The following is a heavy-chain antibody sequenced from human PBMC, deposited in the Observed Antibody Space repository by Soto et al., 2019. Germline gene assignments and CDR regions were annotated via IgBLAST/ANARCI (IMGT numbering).Heavy chain of an antibody. D-gene: IGHD1-20*01. Sequence: WSLRLSCAASGFTFRSYSMNWVRQAPGKGLEWVSYISSSSSTIYYADSVKGRFTVSRDNAKNSLYLQMSSLRAEDTAVYYCAKDSTRLDNGGQGTRDAVSS. CDR2: ISSSSSTI. V-gene: IGHV3-48*01. J-gene: IGHJ4*02. CDR3: AKDSTRLDN. CDR1: GFTFRSYS.